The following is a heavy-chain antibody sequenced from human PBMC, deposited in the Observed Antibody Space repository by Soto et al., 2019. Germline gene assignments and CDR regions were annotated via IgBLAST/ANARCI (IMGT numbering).Heavy chain of an antibody. J-gene: IGHJ5*02. CDR1: GYTFTSYG. CDR3: ARAVVVVAATPGGWFDP. D-gene: IGHD2-15*01. CDR2: ISAYNGNT. V-gene: IGHV1-18*01. Sequence: QVRLVQSGAEVKKPGASVKVSCKASGYTFTSYGISWVRQAPGQGLEWMGWISAYNGNTNYAQKLQGRVTMTTDTSTSTAYMELRSLRSDDTAVYYCARAVVVVAATPGGWFDPWGQGTLVTVSS.